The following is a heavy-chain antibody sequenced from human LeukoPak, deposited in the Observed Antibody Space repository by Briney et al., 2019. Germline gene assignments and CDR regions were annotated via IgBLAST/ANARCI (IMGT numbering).Heavy chain of an antibody. V-gene: IGHV3-74*01. Sequence: PGGSLRLSCAASGFTFSSYWMHWVRQAPGKGLVWVSHINSDGSWTSYADSVKGRFTISKDNAKNTVYLQMNSLRAEDTAVYYCVSFYETYRGRGTLVTVSS. CDR3: VSFYETY. J-gene: IGHJ4*02. CDR2: INSDGSWT. D-gene: IGHD2/OR15-2a*01. CDR1: GFTFSSYW.